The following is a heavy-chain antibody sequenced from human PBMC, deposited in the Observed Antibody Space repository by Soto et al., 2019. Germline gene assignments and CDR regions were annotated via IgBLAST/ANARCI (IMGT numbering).Heavy chain of an antibody. D-gene: IGHD6-19*01. CDR1: GFSLSNARMG. Sequence: QVTLKESGPVLVKPTETLTLTCTVSGFSLSNARMGVSWIRQPPGKALEWLAHIFSNDEKSYRPSLKSRLTLSNDTSKSQVVLTMTNMDPVDTATYYCARIPFTHSSGWAWFDPWGQGTLVTVSS. J-gene: IGHJ5*02. V-gene: IGHV2-26*01. CDR3: ARIPFTHSSGWAWFDP. CDR2: IFSNDEK.